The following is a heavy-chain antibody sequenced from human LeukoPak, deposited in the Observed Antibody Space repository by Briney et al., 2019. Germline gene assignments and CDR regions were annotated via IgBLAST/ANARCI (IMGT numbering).Heavy chain of an antibody. J-gene: IGHJ5*02. Sequence: GGSLRLSCAASGFTFSDYYMSWIRHAPGKGLEWVSYISSSGSTIYYADSVKGRFTISRDNVKSSLYLQMNSLRAEDTAVYYCARGRGWLSFVDPWSQGTLVTVSS. CDR1: GFTFSDYY. CDR3: ARGRGWLSFVDP. D-gene: IGHD3-22*01. V-gene: IGHV3-11*01. CDR2: ISSSGSTI.